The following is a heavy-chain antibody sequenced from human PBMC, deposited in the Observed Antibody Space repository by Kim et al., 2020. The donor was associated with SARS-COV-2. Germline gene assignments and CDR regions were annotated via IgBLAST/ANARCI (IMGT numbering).Heavy chain of an antibody. CDR1: GGSISSSSYY. D-gene: IGHD2-15*01. Sequence: SETLSLTCTVSGGSISSSSYYWGWIRQPPGKGLEWIGSIYYSGSTYYNPSLKSRVTISVDTSKNQFSLKLSSVTAADTAVYYCARQSGSQYCSGGSCYGYGDYGGESDYWGQGTLVTVSS. J-gene: IGHJ4*02. CDR2: IYYSGST. CDR3: ARQSGSQYCSGGSCYGYGDYGGESDY. V-gene: IGHV4-39*01.